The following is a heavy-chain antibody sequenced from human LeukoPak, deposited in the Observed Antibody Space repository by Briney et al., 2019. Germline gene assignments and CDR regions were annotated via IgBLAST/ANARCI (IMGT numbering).Heavy chain of an antibody. D-gene: IGHD1-20*01. CDR2: IYYSGST. J-gene: IGHJ4*02. CDR3: ARDAGITGTGVDYFDY. CDR1: GGSISSYY. Sequence: PSETLSLTCTVSGGSISSYYWSWIRQPPGKGLEWIGYIYYSGSTNYNPSLKSRVTISVDTSKNQFSLKLSSVTAADTAVYYCARDAGITGTGVDYFDYWGQGTLVTVSS. V-gene: IGHV4-59*01.